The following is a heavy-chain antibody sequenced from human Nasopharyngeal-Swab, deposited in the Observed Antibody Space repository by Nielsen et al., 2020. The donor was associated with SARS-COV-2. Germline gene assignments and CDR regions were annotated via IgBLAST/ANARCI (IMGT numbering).Heavy chain of an antibody. CDR3: ARSDTAMVIDDY. CDR2: IYPGDSDT. Sequence: KVSCKGSGYSFTSYWIGRVGQMPGKGLEWMGFIYPGDSDTRYSPSFQGQVTISADKSISTAYLQWSSLKASDTAMYYCARSDTAMVIDDYWGQGTLVTVSS. D-gene: IGHD5-18*01. CDR1: GYSFTSYW. J-gene: IGHJ4*02. V-gene: IGHV5-51*01.